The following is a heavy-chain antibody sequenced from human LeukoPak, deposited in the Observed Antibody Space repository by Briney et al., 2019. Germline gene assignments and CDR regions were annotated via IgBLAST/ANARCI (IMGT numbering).Heavy chain of an antibody. J-gene: IGHJ4*02. D-gene: IGHD3-16*01. Sequence: PGGSLRLSCAASGFTVSSNYMSWVRQAPGKGLEWVSSISRSASNIYYADSVKGRFTISRDNAKNSFYLQMNSLRAEDTAVFYCARDPEGFGATYFDYWGQGTLVTVSS. V-gene: IGHV3-21*01. CDR3: ARDPEGFGATYFDY. CDR2: ISRSASNI. CDR1: GFTVSSNY.